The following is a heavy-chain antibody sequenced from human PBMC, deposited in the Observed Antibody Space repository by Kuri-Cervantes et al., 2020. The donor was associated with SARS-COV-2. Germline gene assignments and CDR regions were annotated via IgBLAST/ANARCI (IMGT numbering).Heavy chain of an antibody. CDR3: ARDIGSSWYDYYYGMDV. CDR2: INPSGGST. V-gene: IGHV1-46*01. D-gene: IGHD6-13*01. J-gene: IGHJ6*02. Sequence: ASVKVSCKASGYTFTGHYMHWVRQAPGQGLEWMGIINPSGGSTTYAQKFQGRVTMTRDTSTSTVYMEMSSLRSEDTAVYYCARDIGSSWYDYYYGMDVWGQGTMVTVSS. CDR1: GYTFTGHY.